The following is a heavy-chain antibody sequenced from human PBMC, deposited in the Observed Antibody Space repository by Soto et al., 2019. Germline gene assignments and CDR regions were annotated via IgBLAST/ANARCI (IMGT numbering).Heavy chain of an antibody. D-gene: IGHD6-6*01. J-gene: IGHJ6*02. V-gene: IGHV5-10-1*01. CDR1: GYSFTSYW. CDR2: IDPSDSYT. CDR3: ASKHRSSSGYYYSGMDX. Sequence: ESLKISCKGSGYSFTSYWISWVRQMPGKGLEWMVRIDPSDSYTNYSPSFQGHVTISADKSIITAYLQWSSLKASDTAMYYCASKHRSSSGYYYSGMDXWGQGTMVTVS.